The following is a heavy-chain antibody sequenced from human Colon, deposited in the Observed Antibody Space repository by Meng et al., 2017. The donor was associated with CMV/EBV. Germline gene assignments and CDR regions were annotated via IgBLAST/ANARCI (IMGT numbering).Heavy chain of an antibody. CDR1: GFTFNLYE. D-gene: IGHD6-13*01. V-gene: IGHV3-48*03. Sequence: GESLKISCAASGFTFNLYEMNWVRQAPGKRPEWVAYISGSGNTMYYADSVKGRFTISSDKANNSVYLQMNSLRAEETAVYYCARDKQQPGLDAFDIWGQGTMVTVPS. CDR2: ISGSGNTM. CDR3: ARDKQQPGLDAFDI. J-gene: IGHJ3*02.